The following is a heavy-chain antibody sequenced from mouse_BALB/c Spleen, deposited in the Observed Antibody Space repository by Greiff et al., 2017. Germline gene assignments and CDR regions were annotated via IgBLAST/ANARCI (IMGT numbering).Heavy chain of an antibody. V-gene: IGHV1-14*01. CDR3: ARQLGLRWDY. CDR1: GYTFTSYV. Sequence: EVQGVESGPELVKPGASVKMSCKASGYTFTSYVMHWVKQKPGQGLEWIGYINPDNDGTKYNEKFKGKATLTSDKSSSTAYMELSSLTSEDSAVYYCARQLGLRWDYWGQGTTLTVSS. CDR2: INPDNDGT. D-gene: IGHD3-1*01. J-gene: IGHJ2*01.